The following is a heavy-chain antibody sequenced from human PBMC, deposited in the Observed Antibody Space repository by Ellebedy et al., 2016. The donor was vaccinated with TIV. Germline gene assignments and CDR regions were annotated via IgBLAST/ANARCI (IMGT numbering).Heavy chain of an antibody. V-gene: IGHV3-23*01. CDR3: AKEGRRNYDTSGYPYYFDY. Sequence: GGSLRLXCAASGLTFSSYFMSWVRQAPGKGLEWVSVISGSGDTTYYAASVKGRFTISRDNSKNTLYLQMNSLRAEDTAVYYCAKEGRRNYDTSGYPYYFDYWGQGILVTVSS. CDR1: GLTFSSYF. D-gene: IGHD3-22*01. CDR2: ISGSGDTT. J-gene: IGHJ4*02.